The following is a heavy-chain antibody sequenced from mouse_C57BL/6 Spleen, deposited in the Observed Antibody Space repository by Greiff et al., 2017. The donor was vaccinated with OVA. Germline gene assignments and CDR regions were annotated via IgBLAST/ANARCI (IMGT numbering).Heavy chain of an antibody. D-gene: IGHD2-3*01. CDR3: VRGGDRYLYYARDY. CDR1: GFTFNTYA. CDR2: IRSKSSNYAT. Sequence: EVQLVESGGGLVQPKGSLKLSCAASGFTFNTYAMHWVRQAPGKGLEWVARIRSKSSNYATYYAVSGKDRFTISRDDSQSLLYLQMNNLKTEDTAVDSCVRGGDRYLYYARDYWGQGTSVTVSS. J-gene: IGHJ4*01. V-gene: IGHV10-3*01.